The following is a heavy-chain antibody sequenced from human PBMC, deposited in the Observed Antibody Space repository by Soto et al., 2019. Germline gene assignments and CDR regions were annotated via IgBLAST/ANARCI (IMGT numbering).Heavy chain of an antibody. CDR3: ARGYGDYYYYYMDV. CDR2: IYYSGST. J-gene: IGHJ6*03. Sequence: SETLSLTCTVSGGSISSYYWSWIRQPPGKGLEWIGYIYYSGSTNYNPSLKSRVTISVDTSKNQFSLKLSSVTAADTAVYYCARGYGDYYYYYMDVWGKGTTVTVSS. CDR1: GGSISSYY. D-gene: IGHD4-17*01. V-gene: IGHV4-59*01.